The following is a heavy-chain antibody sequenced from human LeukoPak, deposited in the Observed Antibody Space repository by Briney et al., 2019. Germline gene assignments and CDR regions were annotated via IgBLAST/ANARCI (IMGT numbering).Heavy chain of an antibody. CDR1: GFTVSSNY. CDR2: IYGGGST. D-gene: IGHD1-26*01. CDR3: ARGGSYLVSDAFDI. Sequence: PGGSLRLSCAASGFTVSSNYMSWVRQAPGKGLEWVSVIYGGGSTYYADSVKGRFTISRDNSKNTLYFQMNSLRAEDTAVYYCARGGSYLVSDAFDIWGQGTMVTVSS. J-gene: IGHJ3*02. V-gene: IGHV3-53*01.